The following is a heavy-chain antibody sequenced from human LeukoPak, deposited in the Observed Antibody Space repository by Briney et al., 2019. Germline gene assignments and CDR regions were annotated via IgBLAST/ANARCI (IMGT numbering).Heavy chain of an antibody. CDR2: IYPGDSDT. D-gene: IGHD3-22*01. V-gene: IGHV5-51*01. CDR3: ARTNSLYYYDSSEPYDNFDY. CDR1: GYSFTNYW. J-gene: IGHJ4*02. Sequence: GESLKISCQASGYSFTNYWIGWVRQMPGKGLEWMGIIYPGDSDTRYSPSFQGQVTISADKSISTAYLQWSSLKASDTAMYYCARTNSLYYYDSSEPYDNFDYWGQGTLVTVSS.